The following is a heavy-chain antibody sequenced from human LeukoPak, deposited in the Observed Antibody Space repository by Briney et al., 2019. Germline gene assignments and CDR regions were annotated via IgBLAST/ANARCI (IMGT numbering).Heavy chain of an antibody. D-gene: IGHD3-10*01. CDR2: IKEDGSGE. Sequence: GGPLRLSCAASGFTFSSYWMSWVRQAPGKGLEWVANIKEDGSGEYYVDSVKGRFTISRDNAKNSLYLQMNSLRAEDTAVYYCVRDYYYGSGAGGYVYWCQGTLVTVSS. CDR3: VRDYYYGSGAGGYVY. V-gene: IGHV3-7*01. J-gene: IGHJ4*02. CDR1: GFTFSSYW.